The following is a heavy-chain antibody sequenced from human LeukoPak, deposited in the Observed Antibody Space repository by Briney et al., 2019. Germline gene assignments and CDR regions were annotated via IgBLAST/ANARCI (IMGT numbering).Heavy chain of an antibody. CDR1: GFTFSSYW. V-gene: IGHV3-7*01. CDR2: IKQDGSEK. CDR3: ARSLVYSSGWYGY. Sequence: GGSLRLSCAASGFTFSSYWMSWVRQAPGKGLEWVANIKQDGSEKYYVDSVKGRFTISRDNAKNSLYLQMNSLRAEDTAVYYCARSLVYSSGWYGYWGQGTLVTVSS. J-gene: IGHJ4*02. D-gene: IGHD6-19*01.